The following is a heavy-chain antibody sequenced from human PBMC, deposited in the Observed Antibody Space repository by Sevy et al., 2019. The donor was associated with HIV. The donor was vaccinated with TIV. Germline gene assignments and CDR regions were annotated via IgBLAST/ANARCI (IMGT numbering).Heavy chain of an antibody. V-gene: IGHV3-30*04. D-gene: IGHD3-22*01. CDR3: ARDPSITMIVVVEDYFDY. J-gene: IGHJ4*02. CDR2: ISYDGSNK. Sequence: GGSLRLSCAASEFTFSSYAMHWVRQAPGKGLEWVAVISYDGSNKYYADSVKGRFTISRDNSKNTLYLQMNSLRAEDTAVYYCARDPSITMIVVVEDYFDYWGQGTLVTVSS. CDR1: EFTFSSYA.